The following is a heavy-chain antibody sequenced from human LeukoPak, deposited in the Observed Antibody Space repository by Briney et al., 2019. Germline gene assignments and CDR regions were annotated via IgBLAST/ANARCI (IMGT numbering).Heavy chain of an antibody. CDR1: GGTFSSYA. J-gene: IGHJ4*02. D-gene: IGHD3-22*01. Sequence: SVKVSCKASGGTFSSYAISWVRQAPGQGLEWMGGIIPIFGTTNYAQKLQGRVTITADESTSTAYMELSSLRSEDTAVYYCASRTYTYDSSGYYRRNYYFDYWGQGTLVTVSS. CDR2: IIPIFGTT. V-gene: IGHV1-69*13. CDR3: ASRTYTYDSSGYYRRNYYFDY.